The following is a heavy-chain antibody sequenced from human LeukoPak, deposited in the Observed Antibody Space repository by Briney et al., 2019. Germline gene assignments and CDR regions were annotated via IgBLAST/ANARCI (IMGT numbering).Heavy chain of an antibody. CDR1: GFSFRSYW. D-gene: IGHD3-22*01. V-gene: IGHV3-7*03. J-gene: IGHJ3*02. Sequence: GGSLRLSCVGSGFSFRSYWLSWVRQAPGKGLEWVASMDGDGTVQYYVDSVKGRFTISRDNAKNSLYLQMNSLRAEDTALYYCARRIDSSGLYAFDIWGQGTMVTVSS. CDR2: MDGDGTVQ. CDR3: ARRIDSSGLYAFDI.